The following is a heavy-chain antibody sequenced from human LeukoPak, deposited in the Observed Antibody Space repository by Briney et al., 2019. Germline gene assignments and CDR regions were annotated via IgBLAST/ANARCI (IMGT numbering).Heavy chain of an antibody. CDR3: ARDRLGGWSSGGFDY. V-gene: IGHV3-21*01. CDR2: ITSGSTYI. CDR1: GFTFSSYS. D-gene: IGHD6-19*01. Sequence: GGSLRLSCAASGFTFSSYSMNWVRQAPGKGLEWVSSITSGSTYIYYADSVKGRFTISRDNAKNSLYLQMNSLRAEDTAVYYCARDRLGGWSSGGFDYWGQGTLVTVSS. J-gene: IGHJ4*02.